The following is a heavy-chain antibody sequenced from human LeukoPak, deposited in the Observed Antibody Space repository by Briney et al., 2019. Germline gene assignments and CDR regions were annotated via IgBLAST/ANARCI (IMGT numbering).Heavy chain of an antibody. Sequence: GASVKVSCKASGYTFTGYYMHWVRQAPGQGLEWMGWINPNSGGTNYAQKFQGRVTMTRDTSISTAYMELSRLRSDDTAVYYCASSISSGWPPSVDYWGQGTLVTVSS. CDR2: INPNSGGT. CDR1: GYTFTGYY. J-gene: IGHJ4*02. CDR3: ASSISSGWPPSVDY. V-gene: IGHV1-2*02. D-gene: IGHD6-19*01.